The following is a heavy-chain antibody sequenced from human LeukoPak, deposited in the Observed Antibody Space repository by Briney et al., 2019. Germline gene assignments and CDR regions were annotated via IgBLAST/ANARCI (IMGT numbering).Heavy chain of an antibody. V-gene: IGHV3-9*03. Sequence: PGGSLRLSCAASGFTFSSYWMTWVRQAPGKGLEWVSGISWNSGSIGYADSVKGRFTISRDNAKNSLYLQTNSLRAEDMALYYCAKDWSYGAHAFDIWGQGTMVTVSS. CDR1: GFTFSSYW. CDR3: AKDWSYGAHAFDI. J-gene: IGHJ3*02. D-gene: IGHD4-17*01. CDR2: ISWNSGSI.